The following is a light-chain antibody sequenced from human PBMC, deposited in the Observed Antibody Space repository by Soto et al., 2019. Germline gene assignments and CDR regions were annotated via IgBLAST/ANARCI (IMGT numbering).Light chain of an antibody. J-gene: IGLJ2*01. Sequence: SSELTQPPSVSVSPGQTASISCSGNKLGDRFVSWYQQKPGQSPVLLIHQDDKRPSGLPDRFSGSNSGNTATLTISGTQAMDEADYYCQAWDSSTPHVVFGGGTKLTVL. V-gene: IGLV3-1*01. CDR2: QDD. CDR3: QAWDSSTPHVV. CDR1: KLGDRF.